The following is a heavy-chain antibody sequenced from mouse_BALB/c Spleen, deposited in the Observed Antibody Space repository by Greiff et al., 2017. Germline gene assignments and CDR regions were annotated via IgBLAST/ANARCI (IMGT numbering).Heavy chain of an antibody. Sequence: EVQLQESGPGLVKPSQSLSLTCTVTGYSITSDYAWNWIRQFPGNKLEWMGYISYSGSTSYNPSLKSRISITRDTSKNQFFLQLNSVTTEDTATYYCARELDYFDYWGQGTTLTVSS. J-gene: IGHJ2*01. CDR2: ISYSGST. D-gene: IGHD4-1*01. CDR1: GYSITSDYA. CDR3: ARELDYFDY. V-gene: IGHV3-2*02.